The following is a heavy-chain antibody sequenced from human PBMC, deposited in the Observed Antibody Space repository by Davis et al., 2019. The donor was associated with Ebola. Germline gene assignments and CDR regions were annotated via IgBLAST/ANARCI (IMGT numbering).Heavy chain of an antibody. J-gene: IGHJ5*02. CDR2: IYWNDDK. V-gene: IGHV2-5*01. Sequence: SGPTLVKPTQTLTLTCTFSGFSLSTSGVGVGWIRQPPGKALEWLALIYWNDDKRYSPSLKSRLTITKDTSKNQVVLTMTNMDPVDTATYYCAHTRLHLGEDNWFDPWGQGTLVTVSS. CDR3: AHTRLHLGEDNWFDP. CDR1: GFSLSTSGVG. D-gene: IGHD3-10*01.